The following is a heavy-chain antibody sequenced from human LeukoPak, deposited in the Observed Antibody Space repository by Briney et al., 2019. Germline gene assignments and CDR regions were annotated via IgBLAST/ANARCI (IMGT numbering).Heavy chain of an antibody. J-gene: IGHJ4*02. V-gene: IGHV3-30*02. D-gene: IGHD3-9*01. Sequence: GGSLRLPCAASGFTFSSYGMHWVRQAPGKGLEWVAFIRYDGSNKYYADSVKGRFTISRDNSKNTLYLQMNSLRAEDTAVYYCAKELRYFDWLSPFDYWGQGTLVTVSS. CDR3: AKELRYFDWLSPFDY. CDR2: IRYDGSNK. CDR1: GFTFSSYG.